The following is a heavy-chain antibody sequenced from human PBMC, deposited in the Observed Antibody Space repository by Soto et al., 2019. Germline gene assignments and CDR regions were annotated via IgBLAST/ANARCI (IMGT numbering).Heavy chain of an antibody. J-gene: IGHJ5*02. Sequence: QVQLQESGPGLVKSSETLSLTCTVSGGSISSYYWSWIRQPPGKGLEWIGYIYYSGSTNYNPSLKSRVTISVDTSKNQFSLQLSSVTAADTAVYYCARQGGVAGAGANWFDPWGQGTLVTVSS. D-gene: IGHD6-13*01. CDR1: GGSISSYY. V-gene: IGHV4-59*08. CDR3: ARQGGVAGAGANWFDP. CDR2: IYYSGST.